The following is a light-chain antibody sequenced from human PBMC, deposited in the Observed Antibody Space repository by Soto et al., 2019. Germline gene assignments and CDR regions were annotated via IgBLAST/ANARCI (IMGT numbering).Light chain of an antibody. CDR2: DTS. V-gene: IGKV3-11*01. CDR3: QQCNNWPRT. Sequence: EIVLTQSPATLSLSPGERATLSCRASQSVSKYLAWYQQKPGQAPRLLIYDTSDRATGIPDRFSGGGSGTDFTLTISSLEPEDFAVYYCQQCNNWPRTFGQGTKVEIK. CDR1: QSVSKY. J-gene: IGKJ1*01.